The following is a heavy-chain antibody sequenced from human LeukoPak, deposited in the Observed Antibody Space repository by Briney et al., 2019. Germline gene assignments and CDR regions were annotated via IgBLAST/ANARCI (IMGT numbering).Heavy chain of an antibody. J-gene: IGHJ4*02. Sequence: GGSLRLSCAASGFTFSSYAMHWVRQAPGKGLEWVAVISYDGSNKYYADSVKGRFTISRDNSNNTLYLQLNNARTEDTATYFCAKEQYPGYFDFWGQGTLVTVSA. CDR2: ISYDGSNK. CDR3: AKEQYPGYFDF. CDR1: GFTFSSYA. D-gene: IGHD1-14*01. V-gene: IGHV3-30-3*01.